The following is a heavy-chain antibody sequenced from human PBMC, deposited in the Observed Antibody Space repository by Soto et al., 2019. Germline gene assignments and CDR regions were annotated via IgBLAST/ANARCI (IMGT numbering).Heavy chain of an antibody. CDR2: NIPIFGTA. Sequence: GASVKVSCKASGGTFSSYAISWVRQAPGQGLEWMGGNIPIFGTANYAQKFQGRVTITADKSTSTAYMELSSLRSEDTAVYYCASVDTAMVDAFDIWGQGTTVTVSS. CDR1: GGTFSSYA. D-gene: IGHD5-18*01. V-gene: IGHV1-69*06. J-gene: IGHJ3*02. CDR3: ASVDTAMVDAFDI.